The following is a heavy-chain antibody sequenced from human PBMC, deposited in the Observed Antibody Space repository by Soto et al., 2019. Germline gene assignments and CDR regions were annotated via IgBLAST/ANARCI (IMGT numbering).Heavy chain of an antibody. CDR2: IYTSGST. CDR3: ARDLGSIYGSGSYPILSFYSFDI. D-gene: IGHD3-10*01. Sequence: SETLSLTCTVSGGSISSYYWSWIRQPAGKGLEWIGRIYTSGSTNYNPSLKSRVTMSVDTSKNQFSLKLSSVTAADTAVYYCARDLGSIYGSGSYPILSFYSFDIWGQVTSVPVSS. V-gene: IGHV4-4*07. CDR1: GGSISSYY. J-gene: IGHJ3*02.